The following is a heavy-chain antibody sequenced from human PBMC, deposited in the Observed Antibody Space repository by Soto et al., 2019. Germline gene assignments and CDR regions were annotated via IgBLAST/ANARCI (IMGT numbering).Heavy chain of an antibody. CDR3: ARVYDSSGYQPRN. CDR2: IYPGDSDT. CDR1: GYSFTSYW. V-gene: IGHV5-51*01. J-gene: IGHJ4*02. D-gene: IGHD3-22*01. Sequence: PGESLKISCKGSGYSFTSYWIGWVRQMPGKGLEWMGIIYPGDSDTRYSPSFQGQVNFSADKSISTAYLQWSSLKASDTAMYYCARVYDSSGYQPRNWGQGTLVTVSS.